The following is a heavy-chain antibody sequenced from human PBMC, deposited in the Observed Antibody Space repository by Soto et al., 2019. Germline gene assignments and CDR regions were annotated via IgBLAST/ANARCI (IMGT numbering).Heavy chain of an antibody. CDR2: ISGSGGRI. V-gene: IGHV3-23*01. J-gene: IGHJ4*02. Sequence: EVQLLESGGGLVQPGGSLRLSCAASGFTFSSYAMSWVRQAPGKGLEWVSVISGSGGRIYYADSVKGRFTISRDNSKNTLNIQMNSLRDEYTAIYYCAKERRLERGDFDYRGPGTLVTVSS. CDR3: AKERRLERGDFDY. D-gene: IGHD1-1*01. CDR1: GFTFSSYA.